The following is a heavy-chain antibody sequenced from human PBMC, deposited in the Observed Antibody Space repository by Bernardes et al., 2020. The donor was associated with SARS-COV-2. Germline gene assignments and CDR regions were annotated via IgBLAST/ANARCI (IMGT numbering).Heavy chain of an antibody. V-gene: IGHV4-31*03. Sequence: SETLSLTCTVSGGSISSGGYYWSWIRQHPGKGLEWIGYIYYSGSTYYNPSLKSRVTISVDTSKNQFSLKLSSVTAADTAEYYCARAPMLVVVIDAFDIWGQWTIVTVSS. CDR1: GGSISSGGYY. CDR2: IYYSGST. CDR3: ARAPMLVVVIDAFDI. D-gene: IGHD3-22*01. J-gene: IGHJ3*02.